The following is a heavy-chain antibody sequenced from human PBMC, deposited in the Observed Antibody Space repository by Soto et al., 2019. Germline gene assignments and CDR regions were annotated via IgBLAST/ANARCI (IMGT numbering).Heavy chain of an antibody. V-gene: IGHV1-69*13. D-gene: IGHD6-19*01. CDR2: IIPIFGTA. CDR1: GGTFSSYA. Sequence: SVKVSCKASGGTFSSYAISWVRQAPGQGLEWMGGIIPIFGTANYAQKFQGRVTITADESTSTAYMELSSLRSEDTAVYYCARLSKQWLAAHPRLYYFDYWGQGTLVTVSS. J-gene: IGHJ4*02. CDR3: ARLSKQWLAAHPRLYYFDY.